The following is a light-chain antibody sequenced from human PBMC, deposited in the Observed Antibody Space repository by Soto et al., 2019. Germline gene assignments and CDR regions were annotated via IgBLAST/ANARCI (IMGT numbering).Light chain of an antibody. J-gene: IGLJ1*01. CDR3: AAWDDSLNGYV. CDR1: SSNIATNT. V-gene: IGLV1-44*01. Sequence: RVTISCSGSSSNIATNTVIWYQQLPGTAPKLLIFSYNQRPSGVPDRFSGSKSGTSASLAISGLQSEDEAHYYCAAWDDSLNGYVFGTGTKVTVL. CDR2: SYN.